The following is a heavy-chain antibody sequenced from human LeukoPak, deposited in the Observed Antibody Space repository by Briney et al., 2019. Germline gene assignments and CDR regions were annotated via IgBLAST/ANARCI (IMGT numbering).Heavy chain of an antibody. CDR1: GFTFSSYA. J-gene: IGHJ4*02. Sequence: GRSLRLSCAAPGFTFSSYAMHWVRQAPGKGLEWVAVISYDGSNKYYADSVKGRFTISRDNSKNTLYLQMNSLRAEDTAVYYCAREGLGELSPFFDYWGQGTLVTVSS. CDR3: AREGLGELSPFFDY. CDR2: ISYDGSNK. D-gene: IGHD3-16*02. V-gene: IGHV3-30*04.